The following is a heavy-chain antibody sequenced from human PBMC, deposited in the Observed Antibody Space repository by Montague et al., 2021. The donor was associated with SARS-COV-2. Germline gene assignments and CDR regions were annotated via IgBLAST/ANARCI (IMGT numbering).Heavy chain of an antibody. J-gene: IGHJ4*02. D-gene: IGHD3-10*01. V-gene: IGHV4-34*01. CDR3: ARVGNYLGVY. Sequence: SETLSLTCAVYGGSFSGYYWNWIRQPPGKGLEWIGEINHSGSTNYNPSLKSRVTMSVDTSKNQFSLKLSSVTAADTAVYYCARVGNYLGVYWGQGILVTVSS. CDR2: INHSGST. CDR1: GGSFSGYY.